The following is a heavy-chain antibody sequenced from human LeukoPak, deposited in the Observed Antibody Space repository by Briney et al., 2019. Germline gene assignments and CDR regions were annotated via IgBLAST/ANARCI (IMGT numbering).Heavy chain of an antibody. Sequence: ASVKVSCKASGYTFSSYGISWVRQAPGQGLEWMGWISAYNGNTNSAGKLQGRVTMTTDTSTSTAYMELRNLRSDDTAVYYCARDLYDILTGYSYNWFDPWGQGTLVTVSS. CDR3: ARDLYDILTGYSYNWFDP. J-gene: IGHJ5*02. D-gene: IGHD3-9*01. CDR1: GYTFSSYG. CDR2: ISAYNGNT. V-gene: IGHV1-18*01.